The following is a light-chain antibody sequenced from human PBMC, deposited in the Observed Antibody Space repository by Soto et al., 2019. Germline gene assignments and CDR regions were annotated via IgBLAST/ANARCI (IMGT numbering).Light chain of an antibody. V-gene: IGKV3-20*01. CDR3: QQYGSSSWT. CDR1: QSISSSY. CDR2: GAS. Sequence: EVVLTQSPGTLSLSPGKRATLSCRASQSISSSYLAWYQQRPGQAPRLLIYGASSRATGIPDRFSGSGSGTEFTLTISRLEPEDFAVYYCQQYGSSSWTFGQRTKVDI. J-gene: IGKJ1*01.